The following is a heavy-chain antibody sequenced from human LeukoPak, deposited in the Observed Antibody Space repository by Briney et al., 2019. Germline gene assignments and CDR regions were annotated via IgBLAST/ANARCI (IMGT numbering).Heavy chain of an antibody. CDR1: GFTFSSYA. D-gene: IGHD6-13*01. CDR3: AKDMRDPGYSSSRYSFDY. V-gene: IGHV3-23*01. J-gene: IGHJ4*02. CDR2: ISGSGSST. Sequence: GGSLRLSCAASGFTFSSYAMSWVRQAPGKGLEWVSAISGSGSSTYYADSVKGRFTISRDNSKNTLYLQMNSLRAEDTAVYYCAKDMRDPGYSSSRYSFDYWGQGTLVTVSS.